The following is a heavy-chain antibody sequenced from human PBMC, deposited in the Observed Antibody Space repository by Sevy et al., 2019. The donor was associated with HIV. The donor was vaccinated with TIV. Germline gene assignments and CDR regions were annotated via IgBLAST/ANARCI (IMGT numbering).Heavy chain of an antibody. Sequence: SETLALTCTVSGGSISSSTYYWGWIRQPPGKGLEWIASIYYSGSTYYNVSLESRVTISLDMSKNQFSLRLSSVTAADTAVYYCARHGGIAVATLDYWGQGTLVTVSS. CDR2: IYYSGST. V-gene: IGHV4-39*01. J-gene: IGHJ4*02. D-gene: IGHD6-19*01. CDR3: ARHGGIAVATLDY. CDR1: GGSISSSTYY.